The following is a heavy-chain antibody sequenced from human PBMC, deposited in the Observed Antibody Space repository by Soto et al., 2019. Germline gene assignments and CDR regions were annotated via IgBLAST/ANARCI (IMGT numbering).Heavy chain of an antibody. D-gene: IGHD2-21*01. V-gene: IGHV3-74*01. Sequence: EVQLVESGGGLVQPGGSLRLSCAASGFTFSCCYMHWVRQAPGKGLVWVSRINRDGTATSYADSVKGRFTVSRDNAKNTLYLQMDSLRVEDTAVYYCTKFGGDSPSWGQGTLVTVSS. CDR2: INRDGTAT. J-gene: IGHJ4*02. CDR1: GFTFSCCY. CDR3: TKFGGDSPS.